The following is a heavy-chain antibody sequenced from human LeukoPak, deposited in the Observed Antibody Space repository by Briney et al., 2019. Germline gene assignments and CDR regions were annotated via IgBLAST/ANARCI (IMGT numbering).Heavy chain of an antibody. V-gene: IGHV4-61*02. CDR2: IYSSGRT. D-gene: IGHD3-22*01. CDR1: GGSISSGSYY. J-gene: IGHJ5*02. CDR3: ARGVDSSGYQYKGFGP. Sequence: SETLSLTCTVSGGSISSGSYYWSWIRQPAGKGLEWIGRIYSSGRTNYKSSLNSRVSISMDTSKNQFSLKLSFVTAADTAVYYCARGVDSSGYQYKGFGPWGQGTLVTVSS.